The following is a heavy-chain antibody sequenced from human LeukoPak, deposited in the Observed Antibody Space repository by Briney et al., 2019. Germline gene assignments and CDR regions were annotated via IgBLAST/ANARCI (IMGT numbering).Heavy chain of an antibody. V-gene: IGHV4-34*01. Sequence: PSETLSLTCAVYGGSFSGYYWSWIRQPPGKGLEWIGEINHSGSTNYNPSLKSRVTMSVDTSKNQFSLKLSSVTAADTAVYYCARDQVQLGGYSYGGRDYYYYMDVWGKGTTVTISS. J-gene: IGHJ6*03. CDR2: INHSGST. D-gene: IGHD5-18*01. CDR1: GGSFSGYY. CDR3: ARDQVQLGGYSYGGRDYYYYMDV.